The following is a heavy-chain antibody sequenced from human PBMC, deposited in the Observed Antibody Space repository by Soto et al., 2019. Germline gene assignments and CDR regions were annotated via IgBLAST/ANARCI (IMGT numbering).Heavy chain of an antibody. CDR3: ARGGHVVVVTAALDY. Sequence: QVQLMQSGAEVKKPGASVKVSCKASGDTFTDYYIHWVRQAPGQGLKWMGRVNASGGHTTYAQHFLGRVTMTRDTSTSTLYMELTSLTSDDTAVYYCARGGHVVVVTAALDYWGQGTLVTVSS. J-gene: IGHJ4*02. D-gene: IGHD2-21*02. CDR2: VNASGGHT. V-gene: IGHV1-46*01. CDR1: GDTFTDYY.